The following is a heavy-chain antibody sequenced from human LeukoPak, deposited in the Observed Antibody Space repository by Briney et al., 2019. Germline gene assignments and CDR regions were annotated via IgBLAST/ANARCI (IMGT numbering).Heavy chain of an antibody. CDR2: INPNSGDT. D-gene: IGHD5-18*01. CDR1: GYIFTGYY. V-gene: IGHV1-2*02. J-gene: IGHJ6*02. CDR3: ARFARPDTAMDSLYYYYYGMDV. Sequence: GASVKVSCKASGYIFTGYYMIWVRQAPGHGLEWMGWINPNSGDTNFAQKFQGRVTMTSDTSISTAYMELSRLSSDDTAVYYCARFARPDTAMDSLYYYYYGMDVWGQGTTVTVSS.